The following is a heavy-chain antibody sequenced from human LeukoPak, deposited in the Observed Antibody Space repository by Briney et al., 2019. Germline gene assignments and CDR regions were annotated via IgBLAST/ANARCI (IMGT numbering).Heavy chain of an antibody. J-gene: IGHJ4*02. Sequence: ASVKVSCKASGYTFTGYYMHWVRQAPGQGLEWMGWINPNSGGTNYAQKFQGRVTMTRDTSISTAYMELSRLRSDDTAVYYCARAQYCGGDCSRTPYFDYWGQGTLVTVSS. V-gene: IGHV1-2*02. CDR1: GYTFTGYY. CDR2: INPNSGGT. D-gene: IGHD2-21*02. CDR3: ARAQYCGGDCSRTPYFDY.